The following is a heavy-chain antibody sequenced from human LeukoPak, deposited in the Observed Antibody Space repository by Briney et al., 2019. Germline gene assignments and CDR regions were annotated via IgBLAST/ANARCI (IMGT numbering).Heavy chain of an antibody. J-gene: IGHJ4*02. V-gene: IGHV4-39*01. CDR3: ARTLGWASSRYPFDG. D-gene: IGHD3-16*02. CDR1: GGSISGSNYY. CDR2: MYYSGNT. Sequence: SETLSLTCTVSGGSISGSNYYWGWIRQPPGKGLEWIGSMYYSGNTDYNPSPKSRVTISVDTSKNQFSLKVNSVTAADTAVYYCARTLGWASSRYPFDGWGQGTLVAVSS.